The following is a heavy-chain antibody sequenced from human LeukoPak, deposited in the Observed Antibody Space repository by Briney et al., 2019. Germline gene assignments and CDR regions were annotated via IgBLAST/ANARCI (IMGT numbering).Heavy chain of an antibody. J-gene: IGHJ5*02. CDR2: IKQDGSEE. V-gene: IGHV3-7*01. CDR3: ASEPFSPP. Sequence: GGSLRLSCAASGFTFSSYWKTWVRQAPGKGLEWVANIKQDGSEEYYVDSVKGRFTISRDNAKNSLYLQMNSLRAEDTAVYYCASEPFSPPGGQGTLVPVSS. CDR1: GFTFSSYW.